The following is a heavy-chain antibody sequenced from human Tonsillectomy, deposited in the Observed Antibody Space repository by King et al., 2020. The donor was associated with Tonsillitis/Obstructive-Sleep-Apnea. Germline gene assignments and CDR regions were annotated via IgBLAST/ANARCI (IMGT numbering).Heavy chain of an antibody. CDR1: GFTFSNAW. J-gene: IGHJ4*02. D-gene: IGHD3-3*01. V-gene: IGHV3-15*01. Sequence: DVQLVESGGGLVKPGGSLRLSCAASGFTFSNAWMSWVRQAPGKGLEWVGRIKSKTDGGTTDYAAPVKGRFTISRDDSKNTLNLQMNSLKTEDTAVYYCTTGTYYDFWSGYYQFDYWGQGTLVTVSS. CDR3: TTGTYYDFWSGYYQFDY. CDR2: IKSKTDGGTT.